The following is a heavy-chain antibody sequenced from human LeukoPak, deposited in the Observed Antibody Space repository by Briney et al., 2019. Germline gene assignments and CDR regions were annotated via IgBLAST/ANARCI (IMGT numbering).Heavy chain of an antibody. D-gene: IGHD2-2*01. Sequence: SGGSLRLSCAASGFTFSNYAMSWVRQAPGKGLEWVSTISGSGGSTYYADSVEGRFTISRDNSRNTLYLQMNSLRAEDTAEYYCALMPPGPDFDYWGQGTLVTVSS. J-gene: IGHJ4*02. CDR1: GFTFSNYA. CDR2: ISGSGGST. V-gene: IGHV3-23*01. CDR3: ALMPPGPDFDY.